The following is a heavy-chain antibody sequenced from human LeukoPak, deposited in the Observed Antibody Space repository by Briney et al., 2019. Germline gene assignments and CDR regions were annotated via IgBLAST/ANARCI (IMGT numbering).Heavy chain of an antibody. CDR2: IYYSGST. CDR1: GGSISSSSYY. V-gene: IGHV4-39*01. J-gene: IGHJ5*02. Sequence: SETLSLTCTVSGGSISSSSYYWGWIRQPPGKGLEWIGSIYYSGSTYYNPSLKSRVAISVDTSKNQFSLKLSSVTAADTAVYYCARAFTIFGVVIIGWFDPWGQGTLVTVSS. CDR3: ARAFTIFGVVIIGWFDP. D-gene: IGHD3-3*01.